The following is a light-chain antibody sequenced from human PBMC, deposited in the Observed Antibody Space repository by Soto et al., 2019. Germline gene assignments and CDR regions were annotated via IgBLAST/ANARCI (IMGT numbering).Light chain of an antibody. CDR3: QQYNNWPPIT. Sequence: EIVMTQSPATLSVSPGERATLSCRASQSVSSNLAWYQQKPGQAPRLLIYGASTRDTGIPARFSGSGSGTDFTLTSSSLQPEDFAVYYCQQYNNWPPITFGQGTRLEIK. CDR1: QSVSSN. J-gene: IGKJ5*01. CDR2: GAS. V-gene: IGKV3-15*01.